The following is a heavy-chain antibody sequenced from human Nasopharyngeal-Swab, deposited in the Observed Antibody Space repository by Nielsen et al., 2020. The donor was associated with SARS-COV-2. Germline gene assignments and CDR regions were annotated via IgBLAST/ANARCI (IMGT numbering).Heavy chain of an antibody. J-gene: IGHJ3*02. V-gene: IGHV3-23*01. CDR3: AKDLDYYDSSGYYYSHAFDI. D-gene: IGHD3-22*01. CDR2: ISGSGGST. Sequence: GGSLRLSCAASGFTFSSYAMSWVRQAPGKGLEWVSAISGSGGSTYYADSVKGRFTISRDNSKNTLYLQMNSLRAEDTAVYYCAKDLDYYDSSGYYYSHAFDIWGQGTMVTVYS. CDR1: GFTFSSYA.